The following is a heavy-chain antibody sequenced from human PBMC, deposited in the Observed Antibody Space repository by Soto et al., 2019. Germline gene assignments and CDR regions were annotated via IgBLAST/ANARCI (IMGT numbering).Heavy chain of an antibody. J-gene: IGHJ4*02. CDR2: IIPILGIA. D-gene: IGHD4-17*01. CDR1: GGTFSSYT. V-gene: IGHV1-69*08. CDR3: ARDTPSNTVSFDY. Sequence: QVQLVQSGAEVKKPGSSVKVSCKASGGTFSSYTISWVRQAPGQGLEWMGRIIPILGIANYAQKFQGRVTITADQSTSTAYMELSSLRSEDTAVYYCARDTPSNTVSFDYWGQGTLVTVSS.